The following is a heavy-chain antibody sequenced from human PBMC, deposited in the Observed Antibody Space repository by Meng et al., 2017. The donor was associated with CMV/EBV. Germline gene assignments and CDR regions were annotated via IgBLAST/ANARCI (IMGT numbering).Heavy chain of an antibody. CDR3: ARDNRRGGVDY. J-gene: IGHJ4*02. V-gene: IGHV4-30-4*08. CDR1: GGSISSGDYY. D-gene: IGHD3-3*01. Sequence: QGQLQQWGAGLLKPSEPLSLTCTVSGGSISSGDYYWSWIRQPPGKGLEWIGYIYYSGSTYYNPSLKSRVTISVDTSKNQFSLKLSSVTAADTAVYYCARDNRRGGVDYWGQGTLVTVSS. CDR2: IYYSGST.